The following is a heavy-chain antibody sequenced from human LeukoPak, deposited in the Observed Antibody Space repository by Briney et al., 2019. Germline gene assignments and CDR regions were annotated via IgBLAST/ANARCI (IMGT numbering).Heavy chain of an antibody. Sequence: KPSETLSPTCAVYGGSFSGFYLSWIRQPPREGLGWIGEINHSGSTNYNPSLKSRVAISVDTSKNQFSLKLSSVTAADTAVYYCARFGLSLVVPAAVYGLGAFDIWGQGTMVTVSS. CDR3: ARFGLSLVVPAAVYGLGAFDI. V-gene: IGHV4-34*01. J-gene: IGHJ3*02. CDR1: GGSFSGFY. D-gene: IGHD2-2*01. CDR2: INHSGST.